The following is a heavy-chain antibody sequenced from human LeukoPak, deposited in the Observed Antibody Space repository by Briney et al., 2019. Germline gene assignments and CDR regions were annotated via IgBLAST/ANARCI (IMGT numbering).Heavy chain of an antibody. V-gene: IGHV4-31*03. D-gene: IGHD6-13*01. CDR3: ARDHGQQLGDYYYYMDV. J-gene: IGHJ6*03. CDR1: GGSFSSGAYY. Sequence: PSETLSLTCTVSGGSFSSGAYYWSWIRQHPGKGLEWIGYIYYSGSTYYNPSPKSRVTISVDTSKNQFSLKLSSVTAADTAVYYCARDHGQQLGDYYYYMDVWGKGTTVTVSS. CDR2: IYYSGST.